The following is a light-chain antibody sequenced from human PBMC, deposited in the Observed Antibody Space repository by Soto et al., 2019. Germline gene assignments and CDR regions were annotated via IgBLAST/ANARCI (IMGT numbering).Light chain of an antibody. CDR3: HQCDTSPFT. Sequence: EIVLTQSPGTLSLSPGERATLSCRASQTVSSSYLAWYQQKPGQAPRLLIYGASSRATGIPDRFSGSGSGTDFTLTISRLEPEDFAVFYCHQCDTSPFTFGGGTKVDIK. CDR1: QTVSSSY. CDR2: GAS. V-gene: IGKV3-20*01. J-gene: IGKJ4*01.